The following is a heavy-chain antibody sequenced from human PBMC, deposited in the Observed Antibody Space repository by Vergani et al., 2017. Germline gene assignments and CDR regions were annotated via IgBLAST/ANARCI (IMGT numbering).Heavy chain of an antibody. D-gene: IGHD3-22*01. CDR1: GYSLTELT. CDR2: FDPEHGEV. V-gene: IGHV1-24*01. Sequence: QVQLVQSGSEVRKPGASVKVSCQVSGYSLTELTIHWVRQAPGKGLGWMGGFDPEHGEVTFAHHIQGRVTMTEDRSTDKAYMELSSTRPDDTALYYCAIDTNCYDSSGYYLDYWGQGTLVTVSS. CDR3: AIDTNCYDSSGYYLDY. J-gene: IGHJ4*02.